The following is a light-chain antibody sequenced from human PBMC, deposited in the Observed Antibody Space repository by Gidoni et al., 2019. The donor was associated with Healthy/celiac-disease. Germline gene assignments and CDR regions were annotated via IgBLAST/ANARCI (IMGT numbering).Light chain of an antibody. J-gene: IGKJ4*01. CDR2: AAS. Sequence: DIQLTQSPSFLSASVGDRVTITCRASQGISSYLAWYQQKPGKAPKLLIYAASTLQSGVPSRFSGSGSGTEFTLTISSLQPEDFATYYCQQLNSYPPDFGGXTKVEIK. CDR1: QGISSY. V-gene: IGKV1-9*01. CDR3: QQLNSYPPD.